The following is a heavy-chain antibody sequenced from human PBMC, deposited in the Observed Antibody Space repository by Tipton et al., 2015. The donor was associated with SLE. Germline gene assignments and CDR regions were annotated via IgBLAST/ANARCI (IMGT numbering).Heavy chain of an antibody. J-gene: IGHJ6*03. Sequence: TLSLTCTVSGGSIRSGNHYWSWIRQPAGKGLEWIGRMFRSGSTNYNPSLKGRFTISLDRSKNQFSLNLYSATAADTAVYYCATGYGDDDFYYYYYMDVWGKGITVTVSS. CDR1: GGSIRSGNHY. V-gene: IGHV4-61*02. CDR3: ATGYGDDDFYYYYYMDV. D-gene: IGHD4-17*01. CDR2: MFRSGST.